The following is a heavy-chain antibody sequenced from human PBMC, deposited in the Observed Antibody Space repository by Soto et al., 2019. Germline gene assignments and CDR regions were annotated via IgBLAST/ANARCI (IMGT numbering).Heavy chain of an antibody. CDR2: TTYDGSNK. Sequence: QVQLVESGGGVVQPGTSLRLSCVGSGFTFRSFAIHWVRQAPGKGLEWVALTTYDGSNKYYDDSVKGRFTISRDNSRNTVDLQMDSLRLEDTAFYYCARWGTTGGLDVWGRGTLVYVSS. CDR3: ARWGTTGGLDV. J-gene: IGHJ4*02. CDR1: GFTFRSFA. V-gene: IGHV3-30*04. D-gene: IGHD3-16*01.